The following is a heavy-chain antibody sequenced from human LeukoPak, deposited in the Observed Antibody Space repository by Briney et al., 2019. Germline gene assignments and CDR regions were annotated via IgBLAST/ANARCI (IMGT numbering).Heavy chain of an antibody. CDR3: ARVGTHYYYDTSGYYYYYYMDV. Sequence: SETLSLTCTVSGGSISSYYWSWIRQPPGKGLEWIAFMYHSGSTNYNPSLKSRVTISGDTPKNQLSLKLSSVTAADTAVYYCARVGTHYYYDTSGYYYYYYMDVWGKGTTVTVSS. J-gene: IGHJ6*03. V-gene: IGHV4-59*01. CDR2: MYHSGST. D-gene: IGHD3-22*01. CDR1: GGSISSYY.